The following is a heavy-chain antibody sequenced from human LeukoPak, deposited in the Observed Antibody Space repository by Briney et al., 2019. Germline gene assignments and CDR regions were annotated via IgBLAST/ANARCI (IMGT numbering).Heavy chain of an antibody. CDR1: GGSISSYS. J-gene: IGHJ4*02. CDR2: IYYSGST. V-gene: IGHV4-59*01. Sequence: SETLSLTCTVSGGSISSYSWSWIRQPPGKGLEWIGYIYYSGSTNYNPSLKSRVTISIDTSKNQFSLKLSSVTAADTAVYYCARGPLVRGVTNIDYWGQGTLVTVSS. CDR3: ARGPLVRGVTNIDY. D-gene: IGHD3-10*01.